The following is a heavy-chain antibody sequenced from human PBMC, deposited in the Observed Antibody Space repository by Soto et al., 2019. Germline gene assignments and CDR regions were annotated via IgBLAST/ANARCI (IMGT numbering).Heavy chain of an antibody. Sequence: QVHLVQSGAEVKKPGASVKVSCKASGYSFTSYGIHWVRQAPGQGLEWMGWINVGNGRTKYSQMLQGRVTITTDTPASVAYMELSSLRIEDTAVYYCARGTGSYSFQHWGQGTLVTVSS. D-gene: IGHD1-26*01. V-gene: IGHV1-3*01. CDR3: ARGTGSYSFQH. CDR2: INVGNGRT. J-gene: IGHJ1*01. CDR1: GYSFTSYG.